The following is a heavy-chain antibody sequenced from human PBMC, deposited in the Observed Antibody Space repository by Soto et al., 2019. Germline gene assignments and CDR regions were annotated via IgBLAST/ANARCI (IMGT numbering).Heavy chain of an antibody. Sequence: GGSLRLSCAASGFTVSSNYMSWVRQAPGKGLEWVSVIYSGGSTYYADSVKGRFTISRDNSKNTLYLQMNSLRAEDTAVYYCARVGKEQLAESHRWYYDYGMDVWGQGTTVTVPS. CDR3: ARVGKEQLAESHRWYYDYGMDV. J-gene: IGHJ6*02. CDR1: GFTVSSNY. V-gene: IGHV3-53*01. D-gene: IGHD6-13*01. CDR2: IYSGGST.